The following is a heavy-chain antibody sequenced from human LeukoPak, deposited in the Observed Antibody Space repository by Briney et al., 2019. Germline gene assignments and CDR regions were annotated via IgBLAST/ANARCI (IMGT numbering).Heavy chain of an antibody. CDR2: INHSGST. V-gene: IGHV4-34*01. D-gene: IGHD1-14*01. J-gene: IGHJ3*02. CDR1: GGSFSGYY. Sequence: MSSETLSLTCTVYGGSFSGYYWSWIRQPPGKGLEWIGEINHSGSTNSNPSLKSRVTISVDTSKNQFSLKLSSVTAADTAVYYCARVGTGAFDIWGQGTMVTVSS. CDR3: ARVGTGAFDI.